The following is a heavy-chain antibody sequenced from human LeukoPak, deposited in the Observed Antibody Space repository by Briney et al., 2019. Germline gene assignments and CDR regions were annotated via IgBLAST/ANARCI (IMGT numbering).Heavy chain of an antibody. CDR1: GGTFSSYA. V-gene: IGHV1-69*13. CDR3: ARDLPLSGEDCVWGNN. Sequence: SVKVSCKASGGTFSSYAISWVRQAPGQGLEWMGGIIPIFGTANYAQKFQGRVTITADESTSTAYMELSSLRSEDTAVYYCARDLPLSGEDCVWGNNWGQGTLVTVSS. CDR2: IIPIFGTA. D-gene: IGHD3-16*01. J-gene: IGHJ4*02.